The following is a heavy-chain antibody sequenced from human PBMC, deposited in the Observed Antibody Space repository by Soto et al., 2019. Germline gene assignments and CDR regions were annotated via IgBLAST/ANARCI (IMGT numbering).Heavy chain of an antibody. Sequence: QVQLVESGGNMVQPGRSLRLSCAASGFTFSHYAMQWVRQAPGKGLEWVTVISSDGNTKLYSDSVKGRFTVSRDDSKSTVYLQMNSLRPEDTAVYYCARDDLTVPPLFDYWGQGTLVIVSS. D-gene: IGHD2-21*02. J-gene: IGHJ4*02. CDR2: ISSDGNTK. CDR3: ARDDLTVPPLFDY. CDR1: GFTFSHYA. V-gene: IGHV3-30-3*01.